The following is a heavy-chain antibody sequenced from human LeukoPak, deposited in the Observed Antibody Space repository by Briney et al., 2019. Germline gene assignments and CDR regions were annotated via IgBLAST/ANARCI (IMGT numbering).Heavy chain of an antibody. V-gene: IGHV1-18*01. D-gene: IGHD1-26*01. CDR1: GYTFTGYG. CDR2: ISAYNGNT. J-gene: IGHJ3*02. CDR3: LTSGSYRRAFDI. Sequence: ASVKVSCKVSGYTFTGYGISWVRQAPGQGLEWMGWISAYNGNTNYAQKLQGRVTMTTDTSTSTAYMELRSLRSDDTAVYYCLTSGSYRRAFDIWGQGTMVTVSS.